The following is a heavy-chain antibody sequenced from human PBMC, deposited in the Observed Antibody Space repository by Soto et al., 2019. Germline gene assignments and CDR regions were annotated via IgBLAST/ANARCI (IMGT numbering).Heavy chain of an antibody. Sequence: QVQLVQSGAEVKKPGASVKVSCKASGYTFTSYDINWVRQATGQGLEWMGWMNPNSGNTGYAQKFQGRVTMTRKTSISTADMELSSLRSEDTAVYYCARWPDGYYYYGMDVWGQGTTVTVSS. J-gene: IGHJ6*02. V-gene: IGHV1-8*01. CDR3: ARWPDGYYYYGMDV. CDR1: GYTFTSYD. CDR2: MNPNSGNT.